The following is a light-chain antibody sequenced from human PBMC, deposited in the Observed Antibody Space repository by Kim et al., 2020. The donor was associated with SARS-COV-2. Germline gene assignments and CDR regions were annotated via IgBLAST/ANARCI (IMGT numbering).Light chain of an antibody. Sequence: AWGQTGRISCQGDTLRTCYASWYQRRPGRAPVLVLYGKNNRPSGIPDRFSGSSSGNTASLTITGAQAEDEADYCCNSRDSSGNHWVFGGGTQLTVL. CDR3: NSRDSSGNHWV. CDR2: GKN. CDR1: TLRTCY. J-gene: IGLJ3*02. V-gene: IGLV3-19*01.